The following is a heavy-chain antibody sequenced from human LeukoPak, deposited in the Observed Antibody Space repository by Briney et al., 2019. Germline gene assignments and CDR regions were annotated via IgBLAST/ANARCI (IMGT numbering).Heavy chain of an antibody. CDR1: GFTFSAYW. Sequence: GGSLRLSCAASGFTFSAYWVHWVRQAPGKGLEWVSYISSSGSTIYYADSVQGRFTISRDNAKNSLYLQMNSLRAEDTAVYYCARSTWYVGWFDPWGQGTLVTVSS. D-gene: IGHD6-13*01. CDR3: ARSTWYVGWFDP. J-gene: IGHJ5*02. CDR2: ISSSGSTI. V-gene: IGHV3-11*01.